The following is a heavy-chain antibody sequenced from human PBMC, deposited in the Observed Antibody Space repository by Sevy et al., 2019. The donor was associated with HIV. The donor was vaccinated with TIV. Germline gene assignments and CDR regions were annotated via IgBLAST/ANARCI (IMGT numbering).Heavy chain of an antibody. J-gene: IGHJ4*02. V-gene: IGHV3-7*01. CDR2: IKEDGSQK. D-gene: IGHD3-9*01. CDR1: GFSFSKYW. CDR3: ARDPDILSGYPSHYFDY. Sequence: GGSLRLSCAASGFSFSKYWMSWVRQAPGKGLEWVANIKEDGSQKNYLESVKGRFTISRDNAKNLLYLQMNNLRADDTAVYYSARDPDILSGYPSHYFDYWGQGTLVTVSS.